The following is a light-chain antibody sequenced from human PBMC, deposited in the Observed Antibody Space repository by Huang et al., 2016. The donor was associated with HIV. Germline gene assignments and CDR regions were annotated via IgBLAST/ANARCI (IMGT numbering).Light chain of an antibody. Sequence: EIVLTQSPGTLSLSPGERATLSCRASQGVSSSYLAWYQHKPGQAPRLLIYGASSRATGIPDSFSGSGSGTDFTLTISRLEPEDFAVYYCQQYGGSRWTFGQGTKVEIK. CDR3: QQYGGSRWT. V-gene: IGKV3-20*01. J-gene: IGKJ1*01. CDR1: QGVSSSY. CDR2: GAS.